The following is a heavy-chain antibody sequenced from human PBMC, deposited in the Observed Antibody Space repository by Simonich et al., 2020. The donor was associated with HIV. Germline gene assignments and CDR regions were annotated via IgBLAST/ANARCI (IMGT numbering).Heavy chain of an antibody. CDR2: INTDGSTT. CDR1: GFTFSNHW. J-gene: IGHJ4*02. V-gene: IGHV3-74*01. D-gene: IGHD6-6*01. Sequence: EVQLVESGGGLVQPGGSLRLSCAASGFTFSNHWMHWVRQAPGKGLWWVSRINTDGSTTAYAEAVKGRFTISRDNAQNTLHLRMHSLRAEDTAVYYCARVAFEGRAARRGEFDYWGQGTLVTVSS. CDR3: ARVAFEGRAARRGEFDY.